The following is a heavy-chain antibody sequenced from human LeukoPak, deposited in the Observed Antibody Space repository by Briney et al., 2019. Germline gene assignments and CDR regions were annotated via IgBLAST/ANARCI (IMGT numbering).Heavy chain of an antibody. CDR1: GGSISSYY. J-gene: IGHJ4*02. CDR2: ISDIGSI. Sequence: PSETLSLTCTVSGGSISSYYWSWIRQPPGKGLEWIAYISDIGSINYNPSLKSRVTISLETSKNQSSLKLSSVTAADTAVYYCAGHHPHNTVDFWGQGTLVTVSS. V-gene: IGHV4-59*08. D-gene: IGHD2-8*02. CDR3: AGHHPHNTVDF.